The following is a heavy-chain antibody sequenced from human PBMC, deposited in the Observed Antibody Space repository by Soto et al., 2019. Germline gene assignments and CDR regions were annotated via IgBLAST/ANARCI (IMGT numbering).Heavy chain of an antibody. V-gene: IGHV3-23*01. Sequence: SLRLSWAASGFTISSDAMSWVRQAPGKGLEWVSAISGSGGSTYYADSVKGRFTISRDNSKNTLYLQMNSLRAEDTAVYYCATGVEGRVAGNRYSYFDYWGQGTLVTVSS. J-gene: IGHJ4*02. CDR1: GFTISSDA. CDR3: ATGVEGRVAGNRYSYFDY. D-gene: IGHD6-19*01. CDR2: ISGSGGST.